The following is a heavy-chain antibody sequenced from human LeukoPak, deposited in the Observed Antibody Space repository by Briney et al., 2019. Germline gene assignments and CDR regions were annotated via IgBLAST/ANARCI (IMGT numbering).Heavy chain of an antibody. Sequence: GESLRLSCAASGFTFDDYAMHWVREAPGKGLEWVSLISGDGGSTYYADSVKGRFTISRDNSKNSLYLQMNSLRTEDTALYYCAKDRNRFLEWLDYWGQGTLVTVSS. D-gene: IGHD3-3*01. V-gene: IGHV3-43*02. CDR3: AKDRNRFLEWLDY. CDR2: ISGDGGST. J-gene: IGHJ4*02. CDR1: GFTFDDYA.